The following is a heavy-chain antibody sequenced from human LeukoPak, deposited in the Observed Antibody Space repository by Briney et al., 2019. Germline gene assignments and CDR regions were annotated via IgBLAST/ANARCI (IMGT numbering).Heavy chain of an antibody. CDR1: GGSISSYY. CDR2: INWNGGST. D-gene: IGHD6-13*01. V-gene: IGHV3-20*04. CDR3: AREGSWYLDYYYYYMDV. Sequence: ETLSLTCTVSGGSISSYYWSWVRQAPGKGLEWVSGINWNGGSTGYADSVKGRFTISRDNAKNSLYLQMNSLRAEDTALYYCAREGSWYLDYYYYYMDVWGKGTTVTVSS. J-gene: IGHJ6*03.